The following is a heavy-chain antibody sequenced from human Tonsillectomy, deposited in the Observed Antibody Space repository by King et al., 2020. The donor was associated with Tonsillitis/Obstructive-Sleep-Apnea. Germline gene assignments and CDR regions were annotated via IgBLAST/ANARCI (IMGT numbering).Heavy chain of an antibody. Sequence: VQLVESGGGVVRPGGSLRLSCAASGFTVEDSGMSWVRQAPGNGLEWVYGINWNGGRTGYADSVKGRFTISRDNAKNSLYLQMNSLRAEDTALYYCVRALRGDGRDYWGQGTLVTVSS. D-gene: IGHD5-24*01. CDR3: VRALRGDGRDY. V-gene: IGHV3-20*04. CDR1: GFTVEDSG. J-gene: IGHJ4*02. CDR2: INWNGGRT.